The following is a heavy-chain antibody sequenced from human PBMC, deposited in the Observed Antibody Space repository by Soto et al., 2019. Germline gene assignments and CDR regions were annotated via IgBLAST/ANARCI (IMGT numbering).Heavy chain of an antibody. CDR2: ISGYNANT. J-gene: IGHJ6*02. Sequence: QVQLVQSGAEVKKPGASVKVSCKASGYSFTRYGISWVRQAPGQGLEWMGWISGYNANTNYPENLQGRVTMTTDTSTSTAYMEVRNLISDATAVYYCARMGDVTYYYYGLDVWGQGTTVTVSS. CDR1: GYSFTRYG. V-gene: IGHV1-18*01. D-gene: IGHD3-16*01. CDR3: ARMGDVTYYYYGLDV.